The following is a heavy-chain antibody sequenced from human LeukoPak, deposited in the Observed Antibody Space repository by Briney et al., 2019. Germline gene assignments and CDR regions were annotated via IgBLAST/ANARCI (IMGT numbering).Heavy chain of an antibody. Sequence: GGSLRLSCAASGFTFSSYAMSWVRQAPGKGLEWVSAISGSGGSTYYADSVKGLFTISRDNSKNTLYLQMNSLRAEDTAVYYCAKDSRYSSSPLDYWGQGTLVTVSS. CDR1: GFTFSSYA. CDR3: AKDSRYSSSPLDY. CDR2: ISGSGGST. J-gene: IGHJ4*02. V-gene: IGHV3-23*01. D-gene: IGHD6-13*01.